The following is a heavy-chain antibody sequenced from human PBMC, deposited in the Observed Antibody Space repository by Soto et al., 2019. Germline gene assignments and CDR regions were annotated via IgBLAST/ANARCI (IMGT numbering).Heavy chain of an antibody. Sequence: QITLKESGPTLVNPTQPLTLTCTFSGFSLSTTAEGVGWIRQPPGKALEWLALIYWDDDERYSPSLKSRLTITKDTSTNQVVLTMTNVDPVDTATYYCAHGSCSSADCYPNPYLDYWGQGILVTVSS. CDR1: GFSLSTTAEG. CDR3: AHGSCSSADCYPNPYLDY. D-gene: IGHD2-2*01. V-gene: IGHV2-5*02. J-gene: IGHJ4*02. CDR2: IYWDDDE.